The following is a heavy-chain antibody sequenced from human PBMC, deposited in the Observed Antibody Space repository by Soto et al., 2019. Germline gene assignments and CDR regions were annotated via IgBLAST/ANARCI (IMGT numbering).Heavy chain of an antibody. D-gene: IGHD5-12*01. J-gene: IGHJ3*02. CDR1: GFIFSSYG. CDR3: AKGKGVREMATIGAFDI. Sequence: GGSLRLCYAASGFIFSSYGMHWVRQAPGKGLEWVAVISYDGSNKYYADSVKGRFTISRDNSKNTLYLQMNSLRAEDTAVYYCAKGKGVREMATIGAFDIWGQGTMVTVSS. CDR2: ISYDGSNK. V-gene: IGHV3-30*18.